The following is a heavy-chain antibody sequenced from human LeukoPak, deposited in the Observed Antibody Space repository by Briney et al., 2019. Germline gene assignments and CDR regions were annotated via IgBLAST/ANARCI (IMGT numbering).Heavy chain of an antibody. CDR3: ASSSSGAFDI. Sequence: EASVKVSCKASGGTFSSYAISWVRQAPGQGLEWMGGIIPIFGTANYAQKFQGRVTITTDESTSTVYMELSSLRSEDTAVYYCASSSSGAFDIWGQGTMVTVSS. CDR1: GGTFSSYA. D-gene: IGHD6-6*01. CDR2: IIPIFGTA. V-gene: IGHV1-69*05. J-gene: IGHJ3*02.